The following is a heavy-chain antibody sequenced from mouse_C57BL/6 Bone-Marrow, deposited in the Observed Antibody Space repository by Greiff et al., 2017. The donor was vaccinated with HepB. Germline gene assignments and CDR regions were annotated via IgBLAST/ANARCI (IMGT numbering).Heavy chain of an antibody. D-gene: IGHD3-2*02. V-gene: IGHV1-64*01. J-gene: IGHJ3*01. Sequence: QVQLQQPGAELVKPGASVKLSCKASGYTFTSYWMHWVKQRPGQGLEWIGMIHPNSGSTNYNEKFKSKATLTVDKSSSTAYMQLSSLTSEDSAVYHCARGDSSGYTWFAYWGQGTLVTVSA. CDR3: ARGDSSGYTWFAY. CDR1: GYTFTSYW. CDR2: IHPNSGST.